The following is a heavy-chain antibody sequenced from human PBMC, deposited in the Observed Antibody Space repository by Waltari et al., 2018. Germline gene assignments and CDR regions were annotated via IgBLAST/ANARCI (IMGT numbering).Heavy chain of an antibody. CDR3: ARATNHAFDN. J-gene: IGHJ4*02. Sequence: EVQVVESGGGLVQPGGSLRLSCAPSGFAFSSSWISWLGQAPGQGLEGVANIKEYGSAQYYLDSVRGRFTISRDNTKNSLFLQMNSLRAEDTAVYFCARATNHAFDNWGQGTLVTVSS. CDR2: IKEYGSAQ. CDR1: GFAFSSSW. V-gene: IGHV3-7*01.